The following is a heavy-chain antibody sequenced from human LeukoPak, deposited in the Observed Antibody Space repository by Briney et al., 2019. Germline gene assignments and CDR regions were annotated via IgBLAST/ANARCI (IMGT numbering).Heavy chain of an antibody. D-gene: IGHD2-15*01. V-gene: IGHV3-21*01. CDR3: AKDPLSKLPTLFDY. Sequence: GGSLRLSCAASGFTFSSYSMNWVRQAPGKGLEWVSSISSSSSYIYYADSVKGRFTISRDSAKNSLYLQMNSLRAEDTAVYYCAKDPLSKLPTLFDYWGQGTLVTVSS. CDR1: GFTFSSYS. J-gene: IGHJ4*02. CDR2: ISSSSSYI.